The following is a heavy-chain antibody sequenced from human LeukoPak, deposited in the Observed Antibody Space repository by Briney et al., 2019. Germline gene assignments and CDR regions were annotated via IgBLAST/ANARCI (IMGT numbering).Heavy chain of an antibody. CDR3: ARDRGAYYYGSGSYYNFDY. CDR2: IIPIFGTA. J-gene: IGHJ4*02. D-gene: IGHD3-10*01. Sequence: SVKVSCKASGGTFSSYAISWVRQAPGQGLEWMGRIIPIFGTANYAQKFQGRVTITTDESTSTAYVELSSLRSEDTAVYYCARDRGAYYYGSGSYYNFDYWGQGTLVTVSS. V-gene: IGHV1-69*05. CDR1: GGTFSSYA.